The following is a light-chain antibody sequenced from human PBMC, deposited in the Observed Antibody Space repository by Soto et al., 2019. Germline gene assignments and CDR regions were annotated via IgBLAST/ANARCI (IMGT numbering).Light chain of an antibody. CDR2: RTS. J-gene: IGKJ4*01. CDR1: QSISSN. V-gene: IGKV3-15*01. CDR3: QQYNNWPRAT. Sequence: EIVMTQSPATLSVSPGERATLSCRASQSISSNLAWYQQKPGQAPRLLMFRTSSRATGFPARFSGSGSGTEFNRTISSLQSEDFGVYYGQQYNNWPRATFGGGTKVEIK.